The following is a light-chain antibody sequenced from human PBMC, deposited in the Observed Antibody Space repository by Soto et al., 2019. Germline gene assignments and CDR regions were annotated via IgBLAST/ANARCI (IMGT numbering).Light chain of an antibody. Sequence: QSVLTQPASVSGSPGQSITIPCTGTSGDVGSYNLVSWYQQHPGKAPKLLIYEVTERPSGVSNRFSGSKSGSTASLTISGLQPDDEADYYCRSYAGNSEVFGTGTKVTVL. CDR1: SGDVGSYNL. J-gene: IGLJ1*01. CDR2: EVT. CDR3: RSYAGNSEV. V-gene: IGLV2-23*02.